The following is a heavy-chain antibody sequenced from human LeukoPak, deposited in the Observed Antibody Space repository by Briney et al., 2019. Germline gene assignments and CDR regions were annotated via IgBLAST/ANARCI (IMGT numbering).Heavy chain of an antibody. CDR2: ISTKSKNYAT. V-gene: IGHV3-73*01. Sequence: GGSLKLSCAASGFTFSGSAMHWVRQASGKGLEWVGRISTKSKNYATTYAASVKGRFTISRDDSKNTAYLQIDSLKTEDTAVYYCAAAAQTPYNWFDPWGQGTLVTVSS. CDR1: GFTFSGSA. CDR3: AAAAQTPYNWFDP. J-gene: IGHJ5*02. D-gene: IGHD2-15*01.